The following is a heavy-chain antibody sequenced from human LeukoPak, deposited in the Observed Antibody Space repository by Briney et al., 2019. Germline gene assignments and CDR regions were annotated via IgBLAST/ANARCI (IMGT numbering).Heavy chain of an antibody. J-gene: IGHJ4*02. CDR3: ARVRLADERAWAY. CDR1: GYTFRDFY. Sequence: VASVKVSCKASGYTFRDFYIHWVRQAPGQGLEYVGWITPKSGDTYSPQRFQGRVTMTRDASISTAYMELSSLRSDDTAVYFCARVRLADERAWAYWGQGTLVTVSS. CDR2: ITPKSGDT. D-gene: IGHD3-3*02. V-gene: IGHV1-2*02.